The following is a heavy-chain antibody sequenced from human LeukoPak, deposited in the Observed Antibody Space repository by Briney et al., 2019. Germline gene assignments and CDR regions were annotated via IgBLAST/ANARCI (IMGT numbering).Heavy chain of an antibody. CDR3: ARPISTGYYGTLDAFNI. CDR1: GYTFTNYP. Sequence: ASVKVSCKASGYTFTNYPLHWVRQAPGQRLEWMGWINPTSGNTEYSQKFQARVTVTSDTSASTAYTELSSLRSEDTAVYYCARPISTGYYGTLDAFNIWGQGTMVTVSS. CDR2: INPTSGNT. D-gene: IGHD3-9*01. V-gene: IGHV1-3*01. J-gene: IGHJ3*02.